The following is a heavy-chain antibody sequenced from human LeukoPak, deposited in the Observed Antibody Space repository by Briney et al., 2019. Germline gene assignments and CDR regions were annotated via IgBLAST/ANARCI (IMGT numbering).Heavy chain of an antibody. CDR1: GGSFSVYY. J-gene: IGHJ3*02. D-gene: IGHD3-16*02. Sequence: KSSETLSLTCAVFGGSFSVYYWSWIRQPPGKGLEWIGEINHSGSTNYNPSLKSRVTISVDTSKNQFSLKLSSVTAADTAVYYCARLPSRLRLGELSHNDAFDIWGQGTMVTVSS. CDR2: INHSGST. CDR3: ARLPSRLRLGELSHNDAFDI. V-gene: IGHV4-34*01.